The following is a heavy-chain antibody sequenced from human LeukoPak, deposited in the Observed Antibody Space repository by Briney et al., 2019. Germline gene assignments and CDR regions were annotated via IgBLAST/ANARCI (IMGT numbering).Heavy chain of an antibody. J-gene: IGHJ4*02. V-gene: IGHV1-46*01. CDR3: ARLREWQYYFDY. Sequence: ASVKVSCKASGGTFSSYAFSWVRQAPGQGLEWMGIINPSGGSTSYAQKFQGRVTMTRDTSTSTVYMELSSLRSEDTAVYYCARLREWQYYFDYWGQGTLVTVSS. CDR2: INPSGGST. D-gene: IGHD3-3*01. CDR1: GGTFSSYA.